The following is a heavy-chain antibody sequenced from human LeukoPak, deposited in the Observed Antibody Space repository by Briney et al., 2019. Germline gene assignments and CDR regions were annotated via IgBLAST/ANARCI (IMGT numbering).Heavy chain of an antibody. CDR3: AREDYYGSGSYSVEDY. D-gene: IGHD3-10*01. V-gene: IGHV4-38-2*02. Sequence: PSETLSLTCTVSGYSISSGYYWGWIRQPPGKGLEWIGSIYHSGSTYYNPSLKSRVTISVDTSKNQFSLKLSSVTAADTAVYYCAREDYYGSGSYSVEDYWGQGTLVTVSS. J-gene: IGHJ4*02. CDR2: IYHSGST. CDR1: GYSISSGYY.